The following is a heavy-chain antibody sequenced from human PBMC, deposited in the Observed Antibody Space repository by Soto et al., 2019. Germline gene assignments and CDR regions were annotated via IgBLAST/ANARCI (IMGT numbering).Heavy chain of an antibody. D-gene: IGHD5-18*01. V-gene: IGHV1-18*01. CDR1: GYTFASYG. J-gene: IGHJ4*02. CDR3: ARAVGYSYGFDY. Sequence: QVQLVQSGAEVRRPGASVKVSCKASGYTFASYGISWVRQAPGQGLEWMGWISAYNGNTNCAHKLQGRVTMPTETATATADMELRSLRSDDTAVYYCARAVGYSYGFDYWGQGTLVTVSS. CDR2: ISAYNGNT.